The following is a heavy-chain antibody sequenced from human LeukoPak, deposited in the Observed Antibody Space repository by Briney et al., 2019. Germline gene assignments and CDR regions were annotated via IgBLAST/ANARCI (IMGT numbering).Heavy chain of an antibody. V-gene: IGHV3-48*03. J-gene: IGHJ4*02. CDR3: ARDLPYGSGRENDY. Sequence: GGSLRLSCAASGFTFSSYEMNWVRQAPGKGLEWVSYISSSGSTIYYADSVKGRFTISRDNAKNSLYLQMNSLRAEDTAVYYCARDLPYGSGRENDYWGQGTLVTVSS. D-gene: IGHD3-10*01. CDR2: ISSSGSTI. CDR1: GFTFSSYE.